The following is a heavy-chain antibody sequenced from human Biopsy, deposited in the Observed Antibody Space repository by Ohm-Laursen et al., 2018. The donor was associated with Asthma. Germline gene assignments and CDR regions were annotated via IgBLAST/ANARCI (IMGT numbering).Heavy chain of an antibody. Sequence: SSVKVSCKASGDSFSNYAISWVRQAPGQGLEWMGGLIPVLGTPDHAQMFEGRVMITADESTSTAYMELSSLSSEDTAVYYCARGYSGSDRIVYYYSGLEVWGQGTTVAVSS. CDR3: ARGYSGSDRIVYYYSGLEV. J-gene: IGHJ6*02. CDR2: LIPVLGTP. V-gene: IGHV1-69*01. D-gene: IGHD5-12*01. CDR1: GDSFSNYA.